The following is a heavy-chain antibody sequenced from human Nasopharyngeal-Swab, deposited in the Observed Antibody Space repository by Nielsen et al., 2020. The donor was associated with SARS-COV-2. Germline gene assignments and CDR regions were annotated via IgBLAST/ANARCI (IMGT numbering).Heavy chain of an antibody. D-gene: IGHD4-11*01. J-gene: IGHJ4*02. CDR1: GGTFISYA. CDR3: ARVGEGYSNYEGGFDY. CDR2: IIPIFGTA. V-gene: IGHV1-69*13. Sequence: SVKVSCKASGGTFISYAISWVRQAPGQGLEWMGGIIPIFGTANYAQKFQGRVTITADESTSTAYMELSSLRSEDTAVYYCARVGEGYSNYEGGFDYWGQGTLVTVSS.